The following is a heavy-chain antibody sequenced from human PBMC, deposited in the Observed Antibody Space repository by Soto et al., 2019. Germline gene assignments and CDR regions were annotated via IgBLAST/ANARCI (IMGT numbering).Heavy chain of an antibody. V-gene: IGHV3-23*01. D-gene: IGHD2-8*01. CDR2: ISGSGGST. CDR3: AKDQGYCTNGVCYASYYYYGMDV. J-gene: IGHJ6*02. CDR1: GFTFSSYA. Sequence: GGSLRLSCAASGFTFSSYAMSWVRQAPGKGLEWVSAISGSGGSTYYADSVKGRFTISRDNSKNTLYLQMNSLRAEDTAVYYCAKDQGYCTNGVCYASYYYYGMDVWGQGTTVTVSS.